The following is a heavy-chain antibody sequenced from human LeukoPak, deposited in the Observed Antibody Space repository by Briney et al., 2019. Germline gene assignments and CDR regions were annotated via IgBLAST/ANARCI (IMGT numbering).Heavy chain of an antibody. CDR3: ASQICNTSICYAAFHY. D-gene: IGHD2-2*01. J-gene: IGHJ4*02. CDR1: GYTFSGYY. V-gene: IGHV1-2*02. CDR2: SNPNNGDT. Sequence: ASVKVSCKASGYTFSGYYIHWVRQAPGQGLEWMGWSNPNNGDTNYAQSFQGRVTMTRDTSISTAYMELSRLRSDDTAVYYCASQICNTSICYAAFHYWGQGTLVTVSS.